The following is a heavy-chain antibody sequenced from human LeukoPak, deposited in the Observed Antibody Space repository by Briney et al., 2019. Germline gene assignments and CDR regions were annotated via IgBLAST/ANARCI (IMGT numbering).Heavy chain of an antibody. D-gene: IGHD1-26*01. V-gene: IGHV1-8*01. CDR3: ARWGAPTSEPGFDY. CDR1: GYTFTSDD. CDR2: MNPNSGST. J-gene: IGHJ4*02. Sequence: GASVKVSCKTSGYTFTSDDINWVRQATGQGLEWMGWMNPNSGSTGYAQKFQGRVTITRNTSISTAYMELSSLRSEDTAVYYCARWGAPTSEPGFDYWGQGTLVTVSS.